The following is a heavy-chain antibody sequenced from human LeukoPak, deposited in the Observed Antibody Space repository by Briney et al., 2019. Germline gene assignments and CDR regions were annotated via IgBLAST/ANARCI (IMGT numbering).Heavy chain of an antibody. J-gene: IGHJ4*02. V-gene: IGHV4-59*01. Sequence: PSETLSLTCTVSGGSIATYTWSWIRKPPGKGLEWIGSIDYVGTTNYNPSLKSRVTMSVDTSKNQFSLKLSSVTAADTAVYYCARDDYYYDSSGYYKLYYFDYWGQGTLVTVSS. D-gene: IGHD3-22*01. CDR2: IDYVGTT. CDR3: ARDDYYYDSSGYYKLYYFDY. CDR1: GGSIATYT.